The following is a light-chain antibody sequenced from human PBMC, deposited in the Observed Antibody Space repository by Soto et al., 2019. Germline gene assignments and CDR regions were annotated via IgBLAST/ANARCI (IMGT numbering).Light chain of an antibody. V-gene: IGKV3-15*01. Sequence: IVLTQSPATLSLSPGERATLFRRAIQSVSSNLAWYQQKPVQAPRLXIYGASTRANGIPARSSTGGSCTEFILIISSLQSEDSAVYGCQQYNNWPTWTFCQGTQVDIK. CDR2: GAS. CDR3: QQYNNWPTWT. CDR1: QSVSSN. J-gene: IGKJ1*01.